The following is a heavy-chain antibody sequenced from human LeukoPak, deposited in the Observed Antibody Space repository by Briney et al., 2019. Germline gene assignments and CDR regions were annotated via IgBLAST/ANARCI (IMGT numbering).Heavy chain of an antibody. CDR3: AKDFSVYNYDSRVLDY. Sequence: GGSLRLSCAASGFTFSSYGIHWVRQAPGKGLEWVAFIRYDGSNKYYADSVKGRFTISRDNSKNTLYLQMNRLRAEDTAVYYCAKDFSVYNYDSRVLDYWGQGTLVSVSS. V-gene: IGHV3-30*02. D-gene: IGHD3-22*01. J-gene: IGHJ4*02. CDR1: GFTFSSYG. CDR2: IRYDGSNK.